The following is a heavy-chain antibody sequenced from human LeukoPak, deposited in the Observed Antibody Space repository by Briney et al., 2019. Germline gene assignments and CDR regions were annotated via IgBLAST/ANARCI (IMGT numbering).Heavy chain of an antibody. CDR2: IRYDGSNK. J-gene: IGHJ4*02. CDR1: GFTFSSYA. Sequence: PGGSLRLSCAASGFTFSSYAMSWVRQAPGKGLEWVAFIRYDGSNKCYADSVKGRFTISRDNSKNTLYLQMNSLRAEDTAVYYCAKDYTIPLIGVVVLDYWGQGTLVTVSS. CDR3: AKDYTIPLIGVVVLDY. V-gene: IGHV3-30*02. D-gene: IGHD2-21*01.